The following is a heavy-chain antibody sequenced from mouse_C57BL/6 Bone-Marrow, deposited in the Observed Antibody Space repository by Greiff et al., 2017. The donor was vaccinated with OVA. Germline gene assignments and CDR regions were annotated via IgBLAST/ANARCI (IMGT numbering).Heavy chain of an antibody. CDR3: ARDKGNYDFDY. J-gene: IGHJ2*01. Sequence: EVKLMESAGGLVQPGSSMKLSCTASGFTFSDYYMAWVRQVPEKGLEWVANINYDGSSTYYLDSLKSRFIISRDNAKNILYLQMSSLKSEDTATYYCARDKGNYDFDYWGQGTTLTVSS. V-gene: IGHV5-16*01. CDR1: GFTFSDYY. CDR2: INYDGSST. D-gene: IGHD2-1*01.